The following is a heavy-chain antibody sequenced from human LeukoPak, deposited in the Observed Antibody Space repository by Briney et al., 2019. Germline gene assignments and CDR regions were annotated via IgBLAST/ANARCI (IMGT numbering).Heavy chain of an antibody. CDR1: GGSFSGYY. D-gene: IGHD6-13*01. CDR2: INPSGST. Sequence: PSETLSLTCAVYGGSFSGYYWSWIRQPPGKGLEWIGEINPSGSTNYNPSLKSRVTISVDTSKNQFSLKLSSVTAADTAVYYCASGAAAGTGWFDPWGQGTLVTVSS. CDR3: ASGAAAGTGWFDP. J-gene: IGHJ5*02. V-gene: IGHV4-34*01.